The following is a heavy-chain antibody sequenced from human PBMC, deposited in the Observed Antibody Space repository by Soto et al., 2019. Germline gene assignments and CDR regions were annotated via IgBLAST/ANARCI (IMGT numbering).Heavy chain of an antibody. CDR1: GYTFTGYY. CDR2: SNPNSGGT. Sequence: QVQLVQSGAEVKKPGSSVKVSCKASGYTFTGYYMPWVRQAPGQGFEWMGWSNPNSGGTNYAQKFQCRVTMTRDTSISTADMALSRLRSDDTAVYDWARDRRYSSSGPIGYWGQGTLVTVSS. CDR3: ARDRRYSSSGPIGY. V-gene: IGHV1-2*02. D-gene: IGHD6-6*01. J-gene: IGHJ4*02.